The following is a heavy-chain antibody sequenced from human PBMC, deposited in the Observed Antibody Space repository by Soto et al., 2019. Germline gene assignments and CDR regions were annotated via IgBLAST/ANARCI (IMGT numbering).Heavy chain of an antibody. CDR1: GFTFSSYA. Sequence: GGSLRLSCAASGFTFSSYAMSWVRQAPGKGLEWVSAISGSGGSTYYADSVKGRFTISRDNSKNTLYLQMNSLRAEDTAVYYCASSLSGDPSWVVATIRRWYYGMDVWGQGTTVTVSS. D-gene: IGHD2-15*01. V-gene: IGHV3-23*01. CDR3: ASSLSGDPSWVVATIRRWYYGMDV. J-gene: IGHJ6*02. CDR2: ISGSGGST.